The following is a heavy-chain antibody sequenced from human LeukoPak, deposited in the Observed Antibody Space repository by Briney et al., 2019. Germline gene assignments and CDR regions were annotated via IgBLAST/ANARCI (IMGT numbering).Heavy chain of an antibody. CDR2: INPNSGGT. J-gene: IGHJ4*02. CDR3: ARYWFGELSSFDY. D-gene: IGHD3-10*01. CDR1: GYTFTGYY. Sequence: VASVKVSCKASGYTFTGYYMHWVRQAPGQGLEWMGWINPNSGGTNYAQKFQGRVTMTRDTSISTAYMELSRLRSDDTAVYYCARYWFGELSSFDYWGQGTLVTVSS. V-gene: IGHV1-2*02.